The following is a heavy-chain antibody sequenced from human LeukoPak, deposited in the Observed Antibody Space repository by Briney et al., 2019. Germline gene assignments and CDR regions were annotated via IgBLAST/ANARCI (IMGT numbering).Heavy chain of an antibody. CDR2: IIPIFGTA. CDR3: ARGLGATHDY. CDR1: GGTFSSYA. V-gene: IGHV1-69*13. J-gene: IGHJ4*02. D-gene: IGHD1-26*01. Sequence: ASVKVSCKASGGTFSSYAISWARQAPGQGLEWMRGIIPIFGTANYAQKFQGRVTITADESTSTAYMELSSLRSEDTAVYYCARGLGATHDYWGQGTLVTVSS.